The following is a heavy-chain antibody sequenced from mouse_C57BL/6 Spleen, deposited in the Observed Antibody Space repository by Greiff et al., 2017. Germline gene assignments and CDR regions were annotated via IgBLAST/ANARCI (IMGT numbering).Heavy chain of an antibody. CDR1: GYSITSGYY. D-gene: IGHD2-3*01. CDR3: ARDGGWLHWFAY. CDR2: ISYDGSN. J-gene: IGHJ3*01. V-gene: IGHV3-6*01. Sequence: ESGPGLVKPSQSLSLTCSVTGYSITSGYYWNWIRQFPGNKLEWMGYISYDGSNNYNPSLKNRISITRDTSKYQFFLKLNSVTTEDTATYYCARDGGWLHWFAYWGQGTLVTVSA.